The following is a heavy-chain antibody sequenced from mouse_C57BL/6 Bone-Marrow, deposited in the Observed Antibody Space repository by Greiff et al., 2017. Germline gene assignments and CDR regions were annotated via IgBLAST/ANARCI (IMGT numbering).Heavy chain of an antibody. CDR1: GYTFTTYP. CDR3: ARVYYYGSSPWFAY. J-gene: IGHJ3*01. D-gene: IGHD1-1*01. Sequence: VKVVESGAELVKPGASVKMSCKASGYTFTTYPIEWMKQNHGKSLEWIGNFHPYNDDTKYNEKFKGKATLTVEKSSSTVYLELSRLTSDDSAVYYCARVYYYGSSPWFAYWGQGTLVTVSA. V-gene: IGHV1-47*01. CDR2: FHPYNDDT.